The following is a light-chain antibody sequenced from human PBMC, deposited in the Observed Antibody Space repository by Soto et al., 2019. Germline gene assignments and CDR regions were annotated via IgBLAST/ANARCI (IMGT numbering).Light chain of an antibody. CDR2: AAS. CDR1: QTISSY. J-gene: IGKJ5*01. CDR3: QQSYSTLIT. V-gene: IGKV1-39*01. Sequence: DIQMTQSPSSLSASVGDRVTITCRAGQTISSYLNWYQQKPGKAPKLLIYAASNLQSGVPSRFSGSGSGTDFTLTISSLQPEDFATYYCQQSYSTLITFGQGTRLEIK.